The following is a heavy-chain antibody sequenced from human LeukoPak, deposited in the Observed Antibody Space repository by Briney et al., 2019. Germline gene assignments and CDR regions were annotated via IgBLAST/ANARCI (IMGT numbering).Heavy chain of an antibody. Sequence: SVNLSCNASGAGFSSNSISWVRQAPAPGLEWMGGIIPIFGTANYAQKFQGRVTITADESTSTAYMELSSLRSEDTAVYYCARALVVPAAIWFDPWGQGTLVTVSS. V-gene: IGHV1-69*13. D-gene: IGHD2-2*01. CDR3: ARALVVPAAIWFDP. CDR2: IIPIFGTA. J-gene: IGHJ5*02. CDR1: GAGFSSNS.